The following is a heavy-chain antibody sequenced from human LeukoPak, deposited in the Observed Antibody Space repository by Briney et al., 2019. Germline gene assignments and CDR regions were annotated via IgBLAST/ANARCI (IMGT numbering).Heavy chain of an antibody. CDR3: ARGRHYGSGSPYWFDP. V-gene: IGHV3-13*01. CDR1: GFTFSSYG. J-gene: IGHJ5*02. Sequence: GGSLRLSCAASGFTFSSYGMHWVRQATGKRLEWVSSISIAGDSYYPGSVKDRFTISRENANNSLYLQMNNVRAGDTAVYYCARGRHYGSGSPYWFDPWGQGTLDTVSS. D-gene: IGHD3-10*01. CDR2: ISIAGDS.